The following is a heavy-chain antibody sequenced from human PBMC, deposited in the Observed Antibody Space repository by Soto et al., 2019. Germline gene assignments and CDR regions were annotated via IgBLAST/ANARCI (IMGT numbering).Heavy chain of an antibody. V-gene: IGHV4-59*01. J-gene: IGHJ5*02. CDR2: IYYSGST. D-gene: IGHD3-10*01. CDR3: ARDRGFAMVRGGWFAP. CDR1: GGSISSYY. Sequence: PSETLSLTCTVSGGSISSYYWSWIRQPPGKGLEWIGYIYYSGSTNYNPSLKSRVTISVDTSKNQFSLKLSSVTAADTAVYYCARDRGFAMVRGGWFAPWGQGTLVTVSS.